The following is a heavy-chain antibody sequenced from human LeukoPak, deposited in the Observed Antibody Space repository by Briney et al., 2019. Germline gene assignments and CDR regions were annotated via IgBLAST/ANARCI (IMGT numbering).Heavy chain of an antibody. CDR3: ARGRRDTSGYWYFDL. CDR2: ISGNNGKT. V-gene: IGHV1-18*01. J-gene: IGHJ2*01. D-gene: IGHD3-22*01. Sequence: AASVKVSCKASGYTFTSYGINWVRQAPGQGLEWMGWISGNNGKTNYAQKVQGRVTMTTDTSTTTAYMELRSLISDDTAVYYSARGRRDTSGYWYFDLWGRGTLVTVSS. CDR1: GYTFTSYG.